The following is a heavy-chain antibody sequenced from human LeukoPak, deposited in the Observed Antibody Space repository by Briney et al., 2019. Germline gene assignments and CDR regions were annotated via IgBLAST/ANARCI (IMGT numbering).Heavy chain of an antibody. J-gene: IGHJ6*02. D-gene: IGHD6-13*01. Sequence: GGSLRLSCAASGFTFSSYGMHWVRQAPGKGLEWVAVISYDGSNKYYADSVKGRFTISRDNSKNTLYLQMNSLRAEDTAVYYCARAAADDYYYYGMDVWGQGTTVTVFS. V-gene: IGHV3-30*03. CDR3: ARAAADDYYYYGMDV. CDR2: ISYDGSNK. CDR1: GFTFSSYG.